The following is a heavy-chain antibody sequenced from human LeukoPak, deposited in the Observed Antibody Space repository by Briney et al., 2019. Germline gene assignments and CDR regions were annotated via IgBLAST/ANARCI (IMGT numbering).Heavy chain of an antibody. CDR3: ASFSTIYYYDSRPLDAFAI. CDR1: RYTFTTDG. D-gene: IGHD3-22*01. Sequence: ASVRVSCTASRYTFTTDGFSWGRQAPGQGLEWMGWISAYNGNTNYAQKLQGRVTMTTDTSTSTAYMELRSLRSDDTAVYYCASFSTIYYYDSRPLDAFAIWRQGTMVTVSS. V-gene: IGHV1-18*01. CDR2: ISAYNGNT. J-gene: IGHJ3*02.